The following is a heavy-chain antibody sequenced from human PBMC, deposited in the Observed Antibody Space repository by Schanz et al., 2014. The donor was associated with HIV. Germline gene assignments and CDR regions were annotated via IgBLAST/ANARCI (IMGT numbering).Heavy chain of an antibody. CDR1: GLTFSDFG. Sequence: QVQLAESGGALVQPGGSLRLSCAVSGLTFSDFGLHWVRQAPGKGLEWVAVMSYDGINKHYADSVKGRFTISRDNSKNTLYLQIKSLRPEDTAVYYCAKDGNWYDSRYRGKGNYYYYYGMDVWGQGTTVTVSS. D-gene: IGHD3-22*01. CDR3: AKDGNWYDSRYRGKGNYYYYYGMDV. CDR2: MSYDGINK. V-gene: IGHV3-30*18. J-gene: IGHJ6*02.